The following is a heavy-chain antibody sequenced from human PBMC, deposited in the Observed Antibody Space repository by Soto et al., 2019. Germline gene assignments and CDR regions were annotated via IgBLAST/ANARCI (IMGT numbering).Heavy chain of an antibody. V-gene: IGHV4-30-2*01. CDR2: IHVTGYT. CDR1: GDSITSGSYS. CDR3: VSGRALRPYGHVPLAF. J-gene: IGHJ4*02. Sequence: QLQLRESGSRLVQPSQTLTLICSVSGDSITSGSYSWSWIRQAPGKGLEWIGNIHVTGYTSFSPSLRRRLTMSVVTSQQQCSISLNAVTAADTAVYYCVSGRALRPYGHVPLAFWGAGTLVTVSS. D-gene: IGHD1-26*01.